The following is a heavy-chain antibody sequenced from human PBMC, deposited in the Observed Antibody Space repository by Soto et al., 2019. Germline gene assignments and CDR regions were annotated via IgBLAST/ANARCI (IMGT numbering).Heavy chain of an antibody. CDR3: ARQGGATRRYYFDY. J-gene: IGHJ4*02. V-gene: IGHV4-39*01. Sequence: SETLSLTCTASGGSISSSSYYWGWIRQPPGKGLEWIGSIYYSGSTYYNPSLKSRVTISVDTSKNQFSLKLSSVTAADTAVYYCARQGGATRRYYFDYWGQGTLVTVSS. CDR1: GGSISSSSYY. D-gene: IGHD1-26*01. CDR2: IYYSGST.